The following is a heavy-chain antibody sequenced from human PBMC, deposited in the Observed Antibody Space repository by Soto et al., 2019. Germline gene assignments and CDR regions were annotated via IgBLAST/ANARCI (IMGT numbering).Heavy chain of an antibody. V-gene: IGHV4-39*01. CDR1: GDSISSRSYY. D-gene: IGHD2-8*01. Sequence: SETLSLTCTVTGDSISSRSYYWGWIRQPPGKGLEWIGSIYYSGSTYNNPSLRSRVSMSIDTSKDQFSLKLKSVTASDTAVYFCVSQRTSVLTQAYFDYWGPGALVTVPS. CDR2: IYYSGST. J-gene: IGHJ4*02. CDR3: VSQRTSVLTQAYFDY.